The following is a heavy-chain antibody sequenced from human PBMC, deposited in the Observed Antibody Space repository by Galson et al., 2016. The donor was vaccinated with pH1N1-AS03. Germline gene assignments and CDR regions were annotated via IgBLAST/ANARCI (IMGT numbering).Heavy chain of an antibody. CDR1: GYTFTSYS. J-gene: IGHJ4*02. CDR3: ARDRYYDGSGRKFFESEY. V-gene: IGHV1-69*13. D-gene: IGHD3-22*01. Sequence: SVKVSCKASGYTFTSYSISWVRQAPGQGLEWMGGIHPIFGTVTYAQKFQGRLTVTADDSTSAAYMELGSLTSEDTAIYYCARDRYYDGSGRKFFESEYWGQGTLVIVSS. CDR2: IHPIFGTV.